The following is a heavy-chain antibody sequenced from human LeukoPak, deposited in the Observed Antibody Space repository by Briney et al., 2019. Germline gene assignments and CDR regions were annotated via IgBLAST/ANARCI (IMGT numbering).Heavy chain of an antibody. CDR3: TKDKSARRSYGDAFDI. CDR2: VGWHGGSI. V-gene: IGHV3-9*01. Sequence: GRSLRLSCVASGFMFDDYAIHWVRQAPGKGLEWVSGVGWHGGSIGYADSVKGRFTVSRDNAKRSLYLQMNSLRAEDTALYYCTKDKSARRSYGDAFDIWGQGTVVPVSS. CDR1: GFMFDDYA. D-gene: IGHD4-17*01. J-gene: IGHJ3*02.